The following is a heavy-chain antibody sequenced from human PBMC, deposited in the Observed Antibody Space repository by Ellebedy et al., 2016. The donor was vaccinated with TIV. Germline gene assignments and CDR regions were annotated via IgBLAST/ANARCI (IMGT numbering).Heavy chain of an antibody. D-gene: IGHD1-26*01. V-gene: IGHV3-21*01. CDR2: ISSSSSYK. J-gene: IGHJ4*02. CDR1: GFTFSSYS. Sequence: GESLKISCAASGFTFSSYSMNWVRQAPGKGLEWVSSISSSSSYKYYADSVKGRFTISRDNAKNSMYLQMNSLRAEDTAVYYCAKDSGGSYSLGYWGQGTLVTVSS. CDR3: AKDSGGSYSLGY.